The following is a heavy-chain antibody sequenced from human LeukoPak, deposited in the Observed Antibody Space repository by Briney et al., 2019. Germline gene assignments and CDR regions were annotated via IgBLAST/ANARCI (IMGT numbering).Heavy chain of an antibody. D-gene: IGHD3-10*01. CDR3: ARDPRVLLWFGVREANWFDP. J-gene: IGHJ5*02. CDR1: GFTFSSYA. Sequence: GGSLRLSCAASGFTFSSYAMHWVRQAPGKGLEWVAVISYDGSNKYYADSVKGRFTISRDNSKNTLYLQMNSLRAEDTAVYYCARDPRVLLWFGVREANWFDPWGQGTLVTVSS. V-gene: IGHV3-30-3*01. CDR2: ISYDGSNK.